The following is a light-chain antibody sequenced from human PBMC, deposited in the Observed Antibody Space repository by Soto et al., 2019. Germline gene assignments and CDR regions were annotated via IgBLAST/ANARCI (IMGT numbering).Light chain of an antibody. Sequence: EIVMTQSPATLSVSPGERATVSCRASQSVRRNLAWYQQKPGQAPRLLIYGASTRATGIPVRFSGGGSGTEFTLTISSLQSEDFAVYYCQHYNNWPPWTFGQGTRVEIK. CDR2: GAS. CDR3: QHYNNWPPWT. J-gene: IGKJ1*01. CDR1: QSVRRN. V-gene: IGKV3-15*01.